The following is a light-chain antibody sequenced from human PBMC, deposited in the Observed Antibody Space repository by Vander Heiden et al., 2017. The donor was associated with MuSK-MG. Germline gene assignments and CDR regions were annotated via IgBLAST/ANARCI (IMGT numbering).Light chain of an antibody. V-gene: IGLV3-21*02. CDR1: KIGSKS. CDR2: YDS. Sequence: SYVLTQPPSESVAQGPTASTTCGGNKIGSKSVHWYQQKPAQAPVLVVYYDSDRPSGIPERFSGSNSGNTATLTTSRVEAGDEADYYCQVWDSSSDHCVFGTGTKLTVL. CDR3: QVWDSSSDHCV. J-gene: IGLJ1*01.